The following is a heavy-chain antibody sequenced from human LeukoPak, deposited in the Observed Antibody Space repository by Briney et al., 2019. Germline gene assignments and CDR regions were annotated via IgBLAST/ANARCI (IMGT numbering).Heavy chain of an antibody. J-gene: IGHJ3*02. D-gene: IGHD6-13*01. CDR3: AREGSSSWYILNAFDI. CDR2: ISAYNGNT. V-gene: IGHV1-18*01. Sequence: ASVKVSCKASGYTFTSYGISWVRQAPGQGLEWMGWISAYNGNTNYAQKLKGRVTMTTHTSTSTAYMELRSLRSADTAVYYCAREGSSSWYILNAFDIWGQGTMVTVSS. CDR1: GYTFTSYG.